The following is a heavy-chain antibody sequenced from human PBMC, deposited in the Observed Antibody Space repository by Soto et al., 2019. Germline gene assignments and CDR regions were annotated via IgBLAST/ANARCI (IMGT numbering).Heavy chain of an antibody. CDR3: ARDNGVGP. J-gene: IGHJ5*02. V-gene: IGHV4-30-4*01. CDR2: IYDSGST. D-gene: IGHD2-8*01. Sequence: QVQLQESGPGLVKPSQTLSLTCTVSGGSISSGDYYWSWIRQPPGKGLEWIGYIYDSGSTYYNSSLKSRVNITLDTSKNQFSRKLTSVTAADTAVYYCARDNGVGPWGQGTLVTVSS. CDR1: GGSISSGDYY.